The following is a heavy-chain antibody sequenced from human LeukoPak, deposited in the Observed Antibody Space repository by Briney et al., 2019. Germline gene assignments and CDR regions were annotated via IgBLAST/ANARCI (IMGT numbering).Heavy chain of an antibody. D-gene: IGHD6-13*01. V-gene: IGHV3-23*01. J-gene: IGHJ4*02. CDR2: ISGSGGST. CDR3: AKDGSSSWYYFDY. Sequence: GGSLRLPCAASGFTFSSYAMSWVRQAPGKGLEWVSAISGSGGSTYYADSVKGRFTISRDNSKNTLYLQMNSLRAEDTAVYYCAKDGSSSWYYFDYWGQGTLVTVSS. CDR1: GFTFSSYA.